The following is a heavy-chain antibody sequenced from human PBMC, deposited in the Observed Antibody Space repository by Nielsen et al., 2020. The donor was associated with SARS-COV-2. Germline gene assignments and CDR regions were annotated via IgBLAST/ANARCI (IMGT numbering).Heavy chain of an antibody. J-gene: IGHJ4*02. D-gene: IGHD1-26*01. CDR2: IRRDSGAR. CDR3: VRDTGAWDFDY. CDR1: GFSLGNYW. Sequence: GESLKISCVGSGFSLGNYWMSWVRQAPGRGLEWVANIRRDSGARFYVDSVKGRFTISRDNAKNSLYLQMNSLRAEDTAVYYCVRDTGAWDFDYWGQGTLITVSS. V-gene: IGHV3-7*01.